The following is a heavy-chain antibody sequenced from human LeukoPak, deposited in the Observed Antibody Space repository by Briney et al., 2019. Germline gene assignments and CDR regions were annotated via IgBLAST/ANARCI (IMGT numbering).Heavy chain of an antibody. CDR1: GFTFNTYA. Sequence: PGGSLRLSCAASGFTFNTYAIHWVRQAPGKGLEWVAVISYDGSNKYYADSVKGRFTISSDNSKNTLYLQMNSLRAEDTAVYYCVRPSMEGYYFDYWGQGTLVTVSS. CDR3: VRPSMEGYYFDY. CDR2: ISYDGSNK. D-gene: IGHD2/OR15-2a*01. V-gene: IGHV3-30-3*01. J-gene: IGHJ4*02.